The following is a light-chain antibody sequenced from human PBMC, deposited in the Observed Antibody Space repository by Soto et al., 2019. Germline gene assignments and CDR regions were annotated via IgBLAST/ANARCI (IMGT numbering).Light chain of an antibody. CDR2: GAS. Sequence: DIQLTQSPSFLSASVGDVVSITCRASQSISSYLAWYQQRPGKAPNLLMYGASTLQRGVPSRFSGSASGTTFTLTINILQPEDFATYYCQQLNNFPRTFGQGTKVE. CDR1: QSISSY. J-gene: IGKJ1*01. V-gene: IGKV1-9*01. CDR3: QQLNNFPRT.